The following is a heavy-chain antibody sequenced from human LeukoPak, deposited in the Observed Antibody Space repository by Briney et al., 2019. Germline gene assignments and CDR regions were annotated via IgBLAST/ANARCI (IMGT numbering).Heavy chain of an antibody. V-gene: IGHV4-34*01. CDR2: LYYTGRT. Sequence: SETLSLTCAVYGGSFSDSYWDWIRQPPGKGLEWIGTLYYTGRTYYSPSLKSRVTMSVDTSNNQFSLNLRSVTAADTAVYYCARRRYYDGSGYLEWGQGTLLSVSS. J-gene: IGHJ1*01. D-gene: IGHD3-22*01. CDR3: ARRRYYDGSGYLE. CDR1: GGSFSDSY.